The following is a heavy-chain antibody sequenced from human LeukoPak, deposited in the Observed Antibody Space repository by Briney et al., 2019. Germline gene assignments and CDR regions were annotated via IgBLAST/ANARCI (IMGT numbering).Heavy chain of an antibody. J-gene: IGHJ4*02. D-gene: IGHD2-21*01. CDR3: ARDRDFGGYFDY. V-gene: IGHV4-61*02. Sequence: SGTLSLTCTVSGGSISSGSYYWSWIRQPAGKGLEWIGRIYTSGSTNYNPSLKSRVTISVDTSKNQFSLKLSSVTAADTAVYYCARDRDFGGYFDYWGQGTLVTVSS. CDR1: GGSISSGSYY. CDR2: IYTSGST.